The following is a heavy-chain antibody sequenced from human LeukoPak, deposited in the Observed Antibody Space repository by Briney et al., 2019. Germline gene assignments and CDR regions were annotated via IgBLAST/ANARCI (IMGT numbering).Heavy chain of an antibody. CDR1: GYTFISYY. CDR2: IIPILGIA. D-gene: IGHD2-2*02. CDR3: ARSYCSSTSCYKDYYYGMDV. V-gene: IGHV1-69*02. J-gene: IGHJ6*02. Sequence: SVKVSCKASGYTFISYYLHWVRQAPGQGLEWMGRIIPILGIANYAQKFQGRVTITADKSTSTAYMELSSLRSEDTAVYYCARSYCSSTSCYKDYYYGMDVWGQGTTVTVSS.